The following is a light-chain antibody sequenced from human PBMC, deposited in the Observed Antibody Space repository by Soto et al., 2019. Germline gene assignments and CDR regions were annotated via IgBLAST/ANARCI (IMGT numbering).Light chain of an antibody. Sequence: EIVMTQSPATLSVSPGERATLSCRASQTVSSNLAWYQQKPGQAPRLLIYGASTRATGLPARFSGSGSGTEFPLTINSLQSEDFSVYYCQQYNNWPLTFGQGTKVEIK. V-gene: IGKV3-15*01. J-gene: IGKJ1*01. CDR2: GAS. CDR3: QQYNNWPLT. CDR1: QTVSSN.